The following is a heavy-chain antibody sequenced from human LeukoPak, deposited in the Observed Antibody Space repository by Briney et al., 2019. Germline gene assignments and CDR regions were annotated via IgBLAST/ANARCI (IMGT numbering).Heavy chain of an antibody. Sequence: ASVKVSCKASGYNFANYGISWVRQAPGQGLEWMASISTRRGITNYAQRFQGRVTMTTDTSTNTAYLELRSLRSDDTAVYYCARDLVGANHYYYYMDVWGKGTTVTVSS. D-gene: IGHD1-26*01. V-gene: IGHV1-18*01. CDR3: ARDLVGANHYYYYMDV. J-gene: IGHJ6*03. CDR1: GYNFANYG. CDR2: ISTRRGIT.